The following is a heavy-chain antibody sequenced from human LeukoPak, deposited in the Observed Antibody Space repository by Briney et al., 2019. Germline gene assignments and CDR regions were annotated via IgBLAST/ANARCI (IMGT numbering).Heavy chain of an antibody. D-gene: IGHD6-19*01. CDR2: IYYSGST. Sequence: SETLSLTCTVSGGSISSSNYYWGWIRQPPGKGLEWIGSIYYSGSTYYNPSLKSRVTISVDTSKNQFSLKLSSVTAADTAVYYCARGTDTGGAGLHFDYWGQGTLVTVSS. CDR3: ARGTDTGGAGLHFDY. V-gene: IGHV4-39*01. J-gene: IGHJ4*02. CDR1: GGSISSSNYY.